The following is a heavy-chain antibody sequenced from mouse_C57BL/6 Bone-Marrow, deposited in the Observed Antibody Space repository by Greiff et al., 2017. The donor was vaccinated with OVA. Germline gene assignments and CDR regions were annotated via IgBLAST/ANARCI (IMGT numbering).Heavy chain of an antibody. CDR1: GFNIKDDY. J-gene: IGHJ2*01. D-gene: IGHD1-1*01. CDR2: IDPENGDT. V-gene: IGHV14-4*01. Sequence: EVQLQQSGAELVRPGASVKLSCTASGFNIKDDYMHWVKQRPEQGLEWIGWIDPENGDTEYASKFQGKATITADTSSNTAYLQLSSLTSEDTAVYYCTTDTTVGPYFDYWGQGTTLTVSS. CDR3: TTDTTVGPYFDY.